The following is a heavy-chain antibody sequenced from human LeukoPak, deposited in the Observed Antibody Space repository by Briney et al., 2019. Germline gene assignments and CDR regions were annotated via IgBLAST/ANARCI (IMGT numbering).Heavy chain of an antibody. Sequence: PSETLSLTCAVYGGSFSGYYWSWIRQPPGKGLEWIGEINHSGSTNYNPSLKSRVTISVDTSKNQFSLKLSSVTAADTAVYYCASGSMATITFDYWGQGTLVTVSS. D-gene: IGHD5-24*01. V-gene: IGHV4-34*01. J-gene: IGHJ4*02. CDR2: INHSGST. CDR3: ASGSMATITFDY. CDR1: GGSFSGYY.